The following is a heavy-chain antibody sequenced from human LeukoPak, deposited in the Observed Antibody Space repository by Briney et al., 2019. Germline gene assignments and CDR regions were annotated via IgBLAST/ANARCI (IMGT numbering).Heavy chain of an antibody. Sequence: ASVKVSCKASGYTFTGYYMHWVRQAPGQGLEWMGWINPNSGGTNYAQKFQGWVTMTRDTSISTAYMELSRLRSDDTAVYYCARERGRSAAAGTNKWGRWFDPWGQGTLVTVSS. V-gene: IGHV1-2*04. J-gene: IGHJ5*02. D-gene: IGHD6-13*01. CDR2: INPNSGGT. CDR1: GYTFTGYY. CDR3: ARERGRSAAAGTNKWGRWFDP.